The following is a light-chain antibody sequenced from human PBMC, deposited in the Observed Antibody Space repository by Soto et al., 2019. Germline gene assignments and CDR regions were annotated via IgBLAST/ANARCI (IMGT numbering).Light chain of an antibody. CDR2: GSS. Sequence: IVLTHSPCTLSLAPVERVRLSFRSIEIVSTNLAWYHQKAGQAPRLLIYGSSTRATGIPSRFSGSGSGTEFTLTISGLQSEDFAVYYCQQYSIWRTFGQGTKVDIK. CDR1: EIVSTN. J-gene: IGKJ1*01. CDR3: QQYSIWRT. V-gene: IGKV3-15*01.